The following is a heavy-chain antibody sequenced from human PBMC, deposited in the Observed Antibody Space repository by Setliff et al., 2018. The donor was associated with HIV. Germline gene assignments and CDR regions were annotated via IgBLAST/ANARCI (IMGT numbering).Heavy chain of an antibody. CDR1: GFTFTNYE. CDR3: AREVMVVATNWFDP. Sequence: GGSLRLSCAGSGFTFTNYEINWVRQAPGQGLEWVSYISSSGDTIYYADSVKGRFTISRDNAKNSLYLQMNSLKTEDTAVYYCAREVMVVATNWFDPWGQGTLVTVSS. J-gene: IGHJ5*02. CDR2: ISSSGDTI. D-gene: IGHD2-15*01. V-gene: IGHV3-48*03.